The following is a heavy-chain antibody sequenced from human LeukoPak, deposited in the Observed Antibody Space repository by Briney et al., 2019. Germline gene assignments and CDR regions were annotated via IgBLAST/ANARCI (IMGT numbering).Heavy chain of an antibody. CDR2: IRTRSGDI. Sequence: GGSLRLSCAASGFTFSSFNLNWVRQAPGKGLEWVSSIRTRSGDIHYADSVKGRFTISRDNAKNSLYLQMNSLRDEDTAVYYCARNRITFGDPGLDYWGQGTLVTVSS. J-gene: IGHJ4*02. CDR1: GFTFSSFN. D-gene: IGHD3-16*01. V-gene: IGHV3-21*01. CDR3: ARNRITFGDPGLDY.